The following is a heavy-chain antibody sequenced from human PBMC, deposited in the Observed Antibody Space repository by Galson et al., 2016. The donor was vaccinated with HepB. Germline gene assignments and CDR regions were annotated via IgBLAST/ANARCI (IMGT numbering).Heavy chain of an antibody. CDR2: IYSGGST. J-gene: IGHJ4*02. CDR3: ASAPTLVY. Sequence: SLRLSCAASGFTVRSNYMSWVRQAPGKGLEWVSVIYSGGSTNYTDSVKGRFTITSDSSKNTLYLQMNSLRVEDTAVYYCASAPTLVYWGQGTLVTVSS. CDR1: GFTVRSNY. V-gene: IGHV3-53*01.